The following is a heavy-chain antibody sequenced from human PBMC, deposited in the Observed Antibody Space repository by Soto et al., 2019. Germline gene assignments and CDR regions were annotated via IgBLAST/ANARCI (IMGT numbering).Heavy chain of an antibody. Sequence: QVQLVQSGAEVKKPGSSLRVSCRASGGTFDSYSISWVRQAPGQGLEWLGKVAPLFDFSRYAPKFKGRVTITADKSTSIAYMDLSGMTSQDTAVYYCATGAVGGRQQLVRDAFDFWGQGTKVTVSS. CDR1: GGTFDSYS. CDR3: ATGAVGGRQQLVRDAFDF. V-gene: IGHV1-69*02. J-gene: IGHJ3*01. CDR2: VAPLFDFS. D-gene: IGHD6-13*01.